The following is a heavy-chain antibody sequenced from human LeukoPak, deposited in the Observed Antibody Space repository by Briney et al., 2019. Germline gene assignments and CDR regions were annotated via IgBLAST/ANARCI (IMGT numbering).Heavy chain of an antibody. V-gene: IGHV3-30*18. CDR2: ISYDGSNK. D-gene: IGHD2-2*01. CDR3: AKQLGYCSSTSCSNYYYGMDV. Sequence: GGSLRLSCAASGFTFSSYGMHWVRQAPGKGLEWVAVISYDGSNKYYADSVKGRFTISRDNSKNTLYPQMNSLRAEDTAVYYCAKQLGYCSSTSCSNYYYGMDVWGKGTTVTVSS. J-gene: IGHJ6*04. CDR1: GFTFSSYG.